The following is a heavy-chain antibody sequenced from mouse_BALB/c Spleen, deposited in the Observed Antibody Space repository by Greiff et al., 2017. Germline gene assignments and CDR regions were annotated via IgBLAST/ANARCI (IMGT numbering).Heavy chain of an antibody. J-gene: IGHJ2*01. CDR2: ISSGGST. D-gene: IGHD1-1*02. V-gene: IGHV5-6-5*01. CDR1: GFTFSSYA. CDR3: ARGRWCDY. Sequence: EVQGVESGGGLVKPGGSLKLSCAASGFTFSSYAMSWVRQTPEKRLEWVASISSGGSTYYPDSVKGRFTISRDNARNILYLQMSSLRSEDTAMYYCARGRWCDYWGQGTTLTVSS.